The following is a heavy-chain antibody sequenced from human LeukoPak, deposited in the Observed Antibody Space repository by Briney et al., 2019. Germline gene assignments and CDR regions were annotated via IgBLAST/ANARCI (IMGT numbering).Heavy chain of an antibody. CDR1: GFTFSSYE. CDR2: ISSSGSTI. V-gene: IGHV3-48*03. J-gene: IGHJ6*02. Sequence: PGGSLRLSCAASGFTFSSYEMNWVRQAPGKGLEWVSYISSSGSTIYYADSVKGRFTISRDNAKNSLYLQMNSLRAEDTAVYYCAVYCSGGSCYGGALWRYYYYGMDVWGQGTTVTVSS. D-gene: IGHD2-15*01. CDR3: AVYCSGGSCYGGALWRYYYYGMDV.